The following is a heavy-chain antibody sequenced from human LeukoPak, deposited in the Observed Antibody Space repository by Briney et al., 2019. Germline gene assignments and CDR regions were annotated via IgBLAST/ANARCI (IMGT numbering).Heavy chain of an antibody. D-gene: IGHD3-3*01. V-gene: IGHV1-2*02. CDR1: GYTFTGYY. J-gene: IGHJ3*02. CDR2: INPNSGGT. Sequence: ASVKVSCKASGYTFTGYYMHWVRQAPGQGLEWMGWINPNSGGTNYAQKFQGRVTMTRDTSISTAYMELSRLRSDDTAVYYCARRYYDFWSGNTRDAFDIWGQGTMVTVSS. CDR3: ARRYYDFWSGNTRDAFDI.